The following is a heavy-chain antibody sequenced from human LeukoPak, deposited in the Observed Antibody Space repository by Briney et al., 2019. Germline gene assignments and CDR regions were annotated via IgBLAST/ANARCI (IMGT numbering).Heavy chain of an antibody. D-gene: IGHD2-2*01. CDR1: GYTFTGYY. V-gene: IGHV1-2*02. J-gene: IGHJ4*02. CDR3: ARGVKDIVVVPAIGY. Sequence: ASVKVSCKASGYTFTGYYMHWVRQAPGQGLEWMGWINPNSGGTNYAQKFQGRVTMTRDTSISTAYMELSRLRSDDTAVYYCARGVKDIVVVPAIGYWGQGTLVTVSS. CDR2: INPNSGGT.